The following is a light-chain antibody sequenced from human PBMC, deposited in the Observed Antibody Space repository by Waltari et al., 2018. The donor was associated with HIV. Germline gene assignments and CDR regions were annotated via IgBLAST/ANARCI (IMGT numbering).Light chain of an antibody. CDR2: EGS. V-gene: IGLV2-23*01. CDR3: CSYAGSSTYV. Sequence: QAALAQPASVYGSPGQANTHPCTGTSSDVGSYNLVPWYQQHPGKAPKLMIYEGSKRPSGVSNRFSGSKSGNTASLTISGLQAEDEADYYCCSYAGSSTYVFGTGTKVTVL. CDR1: SSDVGSYNL. J-gene: IGLJ1*01.